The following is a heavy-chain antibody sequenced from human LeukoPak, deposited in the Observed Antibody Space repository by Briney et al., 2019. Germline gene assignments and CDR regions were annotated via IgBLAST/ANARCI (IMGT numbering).Heavy chain of an antibody. Sequence: SETLSLTCAVSGYSISSGYYWGWIRQPPGKGLEWIGSIYHSGSTYYNPSLKSRVTISVDTSKNQFSLKLSSVTAADTAVYYCARDSGIAAAGFDYWGQGTLVTVSS. V-gene: IGHV4-38-2*01. CDR1: GYSISSGYY. D-gene: IGHD6-13*01. J-gene: IGHJ4*02. CDR3: ARDSGIAAAGFDY. CDR2: IYHSGST.